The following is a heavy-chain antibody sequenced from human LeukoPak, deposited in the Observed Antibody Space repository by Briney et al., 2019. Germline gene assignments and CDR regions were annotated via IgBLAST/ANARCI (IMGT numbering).Heavy chain of an antibody. CDR1: GRSISSGGYS. J-gene: IGHJ6*02. D-gene: IGHD6-13*01. CDR3: ARDSVSSWASERYGMDV. V-gene: IGHV4-30-2*01. Sequence: PSETLSLTCAVSGRSISSGGYSWSWIRQPPGRGLEWIGYIYHSGSTYYNPSLKSRVTISVDRSKNQFSLKLSSVTAADTAVYYCARDSVSSWASERYGMDVWGQGTTVTVSS. CDR2: IYHSGST.